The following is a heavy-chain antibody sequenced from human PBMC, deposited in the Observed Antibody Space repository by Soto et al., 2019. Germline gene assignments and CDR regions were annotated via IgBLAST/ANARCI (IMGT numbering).Heavy chain of an antibody. Sequence: GGSLRLSCAASGFTFDDYAMHWVRQAPGKGLEWVSGISWNSGSIGYADSVKGRFTISRDNAKNSLYLQMNSLRAEDTALYYCASYGDYAFDYWGQGTLVTVSS. CDR3: ASYGDYAFDY. D-gene: IGHD4-17*01. CDR2: ISWNSGSI. J-gene: IGHJ4*02. CDR1: GFTFDDYA. V-gene: IGHV3-9*01.